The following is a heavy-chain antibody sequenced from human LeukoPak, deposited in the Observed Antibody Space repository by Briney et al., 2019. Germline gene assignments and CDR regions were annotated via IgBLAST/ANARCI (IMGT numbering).Heavy chain of an antibody. CDR2: VYDGGST. CDR3: ARLPYYYDSGTFDS. CDR1: GGSISSSSHY. Sequence: SETLSLTCTVFGGSISSSSHYWGCIRQPPGKGLDWIGTVYDGGSTYYNPSLKGRVTLFVDTSQNQFTLKLTSVTAADTAVYYCARLPYYYDSGTFDSWGQGTLVTVSS. J-gene: IGHJ4*02. D-gene: IGHD3-10*01. V-gene: IGHV4-39*01.